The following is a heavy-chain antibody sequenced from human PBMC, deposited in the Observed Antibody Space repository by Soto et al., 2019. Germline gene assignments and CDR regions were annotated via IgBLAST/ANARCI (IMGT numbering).Heavy chain of an antibody. D-gene: IGHD6-13*01. CDR1: GFTFSSYA. CDR2: IRSKADGGTT. Sequence: PAGSLRLSCAASGFTFSSYAMSWVRQAPGKGLEWVGFIRSKADGGTTEYAASVKGRFTISRDDSKNIAYLQMNSLKTEDTAVYYCTRGMGGQQLPPGYYYYGMDVWGQGTTVTVSS. V-gene: IGHV3-49*04. J-gene: IGHJ6*02. CDR3: TRGMGGQQLPPGYYYYGMDV.